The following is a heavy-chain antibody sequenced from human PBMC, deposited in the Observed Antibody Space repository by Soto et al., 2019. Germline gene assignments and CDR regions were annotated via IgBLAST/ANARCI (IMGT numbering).Heavy chain of an antibody. D-gene: IGHD2-2*01. CDR3: TTDDPPLVPATRGVGDYYYGVDV. Sequence: ASVKVSCKASGYTFTSYAMHWVRQAPGQRLEWMGWINAGNGNTKYSQKFQGRVTITRDTSASTAYMELSSLRSEDTAVYYCTTDDPPLVPATRGVGDYYYGVDVWGQGTTVTVSS. V-gene: IGHV1-3*01. CDR2: INAGNGNT. CDR1: GYTFTSYA. J-gene: IGHJ6*02.